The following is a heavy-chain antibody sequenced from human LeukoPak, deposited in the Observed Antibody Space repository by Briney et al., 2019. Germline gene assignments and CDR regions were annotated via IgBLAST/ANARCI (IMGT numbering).Heavy chain of an antibody. J-gene: IGHJ5*02. V-gene: IGHV4-59*01. CDR1: GGSFSGYY. D-gene: IGHD5/OR15-5a*01. CDR3: ARQVYNNWFDP. CDR2: IYYSGNT. Sequence: SETLSLTCAVYGGSFSGYYWSWIRQPPGKGLEWIGYIYYSGNTNYNPSLKSRVTMSVDTSKNQFSLKLSSVTAADTAVYYCARQVYNNWFDPWGQGTLVTVSS.